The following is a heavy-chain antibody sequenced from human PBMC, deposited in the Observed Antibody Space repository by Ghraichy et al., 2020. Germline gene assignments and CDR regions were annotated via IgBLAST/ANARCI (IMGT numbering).Heavy chain of an antibody. D-gene: IGHD3-10*01. J-gene: IGHJ4*02. Sequence: SETLSLTCAVYGGSFSGYYWSWIRHPPGKGREWIGEINHSGSTNYNPSLKSRVTISVDTSKNQFSLKWSSVTAADTAVYYCARGRRVRGVDYGGQGTLVTVSS. CDR2: INHSGST. V-gene: IGHV4-34*01. CDR1: GGSFSGYY. CDR3: ARGRRVRGVDY.